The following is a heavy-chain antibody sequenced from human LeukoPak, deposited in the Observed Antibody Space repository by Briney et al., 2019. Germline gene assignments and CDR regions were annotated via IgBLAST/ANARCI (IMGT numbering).Heavy chain of an antibody. CDR1: GYTFTSYY. CDR2: INPSGGST. V-gene: IGHV1-46*01. D-gene: IGHD2-15*01. Sequence: VASVKVSCKASGYTFTSYYMHWVRQAPGQGLEWMGIINPSGGSTSYAQKFQGRVTMTRDTSTSTVYMELSSLRSEDTAVYYCAGAYCSGGSCYYYYYGMDVWGQGTTVTVSS. J-gene: IGHJ6*02. CDR3: AGAYCSGGSCYYYYYGMDV.